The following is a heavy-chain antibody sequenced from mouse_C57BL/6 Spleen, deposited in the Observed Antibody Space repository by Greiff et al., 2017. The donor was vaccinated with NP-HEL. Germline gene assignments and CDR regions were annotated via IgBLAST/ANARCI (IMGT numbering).Heavy chain of an antibody. CDR3: ARGGNYVFAY. J-gene: IGHJ3*01. D-gene: IGHD2-1*01. V-gene: IGHV1-82*01. Sequence: VLLLASGPELVPPGASVTISCKASGYAFSSSWMNWVKQRPGQGLEWIGRIYPGDGDTNYNGKFKGKSTLTADKSSSTAYMQLSSLTSEDSAVYFCARGGNYVFAYWGKGTLVTVSA. CDR1: GYAFSSSW. CDR2: IYPGDGDT.